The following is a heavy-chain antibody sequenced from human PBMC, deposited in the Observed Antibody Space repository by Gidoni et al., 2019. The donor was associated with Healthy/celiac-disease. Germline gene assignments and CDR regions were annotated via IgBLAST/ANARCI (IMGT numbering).Heavy chain of an antibody. V-gene: IGHV3-30*03. Sequence: RSLRLSCAASGFTFSSYVMHWVRQAPGKGLEWVAVISYEGSNKYYADSVKARFTISRDTSKNTLYLQMNSLRAEDTAVYYCARVFEEYGSGLFDYWGQGTLVTVSS. CDR2: ISYEGSNK. CDR3: ARVFEEYGSGLFDY. J-gene: IGHJ4*02. CDR1: GFTFSSYV. D-gene: IGHD3-10*01.